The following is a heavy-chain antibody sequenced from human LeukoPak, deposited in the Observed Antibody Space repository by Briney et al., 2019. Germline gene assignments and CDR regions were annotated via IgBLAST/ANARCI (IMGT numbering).Heavy chain of an antibody. CDR2: LIPIFGTP. J-gene: IGHJ6*02. CDR1: GGTFSSYA. V-gene: IGHV1-69*13. CDR3: ARDFSPYCSSTSCYGGYYYGMDV. Sequence: ASVKVSCKASGGTFSSYAISWVRQAPGQGLEWMGGLIPIFGTPNYAQKFQGRVTITADESTSTAYMELSSLRSEDTAVYYCARDFSPYCSSTSCYGGYYYGMDVWGQGTTVTVSS. D-gene: IGHD2-2*01.